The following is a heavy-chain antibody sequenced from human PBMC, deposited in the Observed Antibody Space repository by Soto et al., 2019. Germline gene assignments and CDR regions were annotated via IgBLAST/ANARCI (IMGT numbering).Heavy chain of an antibody. V-gene: IGHV3-23*01. D-gene: IGHD1-26*01. J-gene: IGHJ5*01. Sequence: GGSLRLSCVGSGFTFSMFAMSWVRQAPGKGLEWISSISGSGGSTYYAGSVKGRFTVSRDNSKTTVFLQMNSLRTEDTAVYFCAKERNCWRGTAGFDSWGQGSPVTVSS. CDR2: ISGSGGST. CDR1: GFTFSMFA. CDR3: AKERNCWRGTAGFDS.